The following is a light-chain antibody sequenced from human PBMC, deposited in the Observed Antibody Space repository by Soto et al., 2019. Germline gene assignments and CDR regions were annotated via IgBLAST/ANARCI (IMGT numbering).Light chain of an antibody. J-gene: IGLJ1*01. CDR1: SSDVGGYNY. CDR2: EVS. Sequence: QSSVTQPAWVSGSPGQTITISCTGTSSDVGGYNYVPWYQQHPGKAPQLMIYEVSNRPSGVSNRFSGSKSGNTASLTISGLQAEDEADYYCSSYTSSSTYVFGTGTKVTVL. V-gene: IGLV2-14*01. CDR3: SSYTSSSTYV.